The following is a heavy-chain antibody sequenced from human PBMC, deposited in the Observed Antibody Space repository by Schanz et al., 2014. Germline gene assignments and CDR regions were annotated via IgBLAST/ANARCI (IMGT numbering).Heavy chain of an antibody. CDR1: GFTVNNYA. D-gene: IGHD6-19*01. V-gene: IGHV3-23*01. J-gene: IGHJ4*02. CDR2: ITRQGTT. CDR3: AKDHPSSGWPAFDV. Sequence: EVQLLESGGGLVQPGGSLRHSCTVSGFTVNNYAMNWVRQAPGRGLEWVSGITRQGTTYYADFVKGRFSISRDLSSNTLYLQMNSLRADDSAIYYCAKDHPSSGWPAFDVWGQGTQVTVSS.